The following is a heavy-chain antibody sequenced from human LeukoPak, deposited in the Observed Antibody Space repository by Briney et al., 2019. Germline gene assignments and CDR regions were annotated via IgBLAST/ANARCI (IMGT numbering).Heavy chain of an antibody. J-gene: IGHJ4*02. V-gene: IGHV4-59*01. CDR1: GGSISSYY. CDR3: ARVYGTDYLYYFDY. Sequence: SETLSLTCTVSGGSISSYYWSWIRQPPGKGLEWIGYIYYSGSTNYNPSLKSRVTISVDTSKNQFSLRLSSVTAADTAVYYCARVYGTDYLYYFDYWAREPWSPSPQ. CDR2: IYYSGST. D-gene: IGHD2/OR15-2a*01.